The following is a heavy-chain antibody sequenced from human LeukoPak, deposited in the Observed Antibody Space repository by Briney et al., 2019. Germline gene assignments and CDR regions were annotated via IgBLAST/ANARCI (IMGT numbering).Heavy chain of an antibody. J-gene: IGHJ3*02. CDR2: IIPIFGTE. V-gene: IGHV1-69*06. CDR1: GGTFSSYA. Sequence: SVKVSCKASGGTFSSYAISWVRQAPGQGLEWMGGIIPIFGTEHYTQKFQGRVTITADKSPSPAYKELSSLRAEDTAVYYCARYMTAVVVADIQREDDAFYIWGQGTMVTGSS. D-gene: IGHD2-21*02. CDR3: ARYMTAVVVADIQREDDAFYI.